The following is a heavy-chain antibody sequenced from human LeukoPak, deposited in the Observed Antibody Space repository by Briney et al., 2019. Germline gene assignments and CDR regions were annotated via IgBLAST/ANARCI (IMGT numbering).Heavy chain of an antibody. V-gene: IGHV3-23*01. D-gene: IGHD1-26*01. J-gene: IGHJ4*02. CDR2: ISGSGAST. Sequence: GGSLRLSCLTSGFALSTNAMSWVRQAPGKGLEWISGISGSGASTYYADSVKGRFTISRDDSRNTLYLQMNSLRGDDTAVYYCAKDVGKWESLHFFDYWGQGTLVTVSS. CDR3: AKDVGKWESLHFFDY. CDR1: GFALSTNA.